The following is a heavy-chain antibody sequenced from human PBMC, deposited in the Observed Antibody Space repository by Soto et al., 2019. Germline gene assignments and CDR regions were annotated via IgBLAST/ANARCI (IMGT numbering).Heavy chain of an antibody. CDR2: IYCSGSS. V-gene: IGHV4-31*03. J-gene: IGHJ5*02. Sequence: QVQLQESGPGLVKPSQTLSLTCTVSGGSISSGGYYWSWIRQHPGKGREGIGYIYCSGSSYYNPSLKSRVTISVDTSKNQFSLKLSSVTAADTAVYYCARDGAVAGTRWFDPWGQGTLVTVSS. D-gene: IGHD6-19*01. CDR1: GGSISSGGYY. CDR3: ARDGAVAGTRWFDP.